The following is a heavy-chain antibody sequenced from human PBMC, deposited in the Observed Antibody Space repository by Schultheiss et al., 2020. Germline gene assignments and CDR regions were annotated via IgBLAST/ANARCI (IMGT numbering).Heavy chain of an antibody. V-gene: IGHV4-59*01. CDR3: AREVIAAAGSFDP. Sequence: SETLSLTCTVSGGSISSYYWSWIRQPPGKGLEWIGYIYYSGSTNYNPSLKSRVTISVDTSKNQFSLKLSSVTAADTAVYYCAREVIAAAGSFDPWGQGTLVTVSS. CDR2: IYYSGST. J-gene: IGHJ5*02. D-gene: IGHD6-13*01. CDR1: GGSISSYY.